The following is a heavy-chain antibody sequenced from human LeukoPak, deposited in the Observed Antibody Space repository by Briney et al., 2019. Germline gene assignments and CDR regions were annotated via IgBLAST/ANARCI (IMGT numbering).Heavy chain of an antibody. J-gene: IGHJ4*02. D-gene: IGHD6-13*01. CDR1: GYTFTSYG. Sequence: ASVKVSCKASGYTFTSYGISWVRQAPGQGLEWMGWISAYNGNTNYAQKLQGRVTMTTDTSTSTAYMELRNLRFDDTAVYYCARDRSQRIAAAGTLSDYWGQGTLVTVSS. V-gene: IGHV1-18*01. CDR3: ARDRSQRIAAAGTLSDY. CDR2: ISAYNGNT.